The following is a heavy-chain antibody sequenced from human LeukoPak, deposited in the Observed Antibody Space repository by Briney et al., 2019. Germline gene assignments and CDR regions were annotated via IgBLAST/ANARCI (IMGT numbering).Heavy chain of an antibody. Sequence: PSETLSLTCTVSGGSISSYYWSWIRQPPGKGLEWIGYIYYSGSTNYNPSLKSRVTISVDTSKNQFSLKLSSVTAADTAVYYCARQWLPMYYSDYWGQGTLVTVSS. D-gene: IGHD5-12*01. J-gene: IGHJ4*02. CDR2: IYYSGST. CDR1: GGSISSYY. CDR3: ARQWLPMYYSDY. V-gene: IGHV4-59*01.